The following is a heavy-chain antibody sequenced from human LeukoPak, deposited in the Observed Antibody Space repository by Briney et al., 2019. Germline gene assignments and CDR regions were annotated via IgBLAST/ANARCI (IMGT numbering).Heavy chain of an antibody. Sequence: TPSETLSLTCSVSGGSISGGDEYWTWIRQAPGRGLEWIGYSCYSGHTYYNPSLRSRVTISVDTPTHQLSLKLTSVTAADASVYHCAISGGLLPHGFDLWREGTFITVPS. CDR2: SCYSGHT. CDR3: AISGGLLPHGFDL. J-gene: IGHJ3*01. D-gene: IGHD3-16*01. CDR1: GGSISGGDEY. V-gene: IGHV4-30-4*08.